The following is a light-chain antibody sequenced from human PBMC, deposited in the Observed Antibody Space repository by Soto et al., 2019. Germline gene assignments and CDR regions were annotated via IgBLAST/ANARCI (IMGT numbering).Light chain of an antibody. CDR2: EGT. Sequence: QSALTQPASVSGSPGQSITISCTGTNNLVSWYQQHPGKAPKVVVYEGTKRPSGVSNRFSGSNSGGTASLTISGLQAEDEADYYCCSYAGSYSYAFATGTKVTV. V-gene: IGLV2-23*01. J-gene: IGLJ1*01. CDR3: CSYAGSYSYA. CDR1: NNL.